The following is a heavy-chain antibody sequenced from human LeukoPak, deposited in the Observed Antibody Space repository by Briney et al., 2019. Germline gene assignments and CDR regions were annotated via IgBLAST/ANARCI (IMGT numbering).Heavy chain of an antibody. D-gene: IGHD2-2*01. CDR1: GYTFSSYA. J-gene: IGHJ3*02. Sequence: GGSLRLSCAASGYTFSSYAMSWVRQAPGKGLKWVSAISGSGGSTYYADSVKGRFTISRDNSKNTLYLQMNSLRAEDTAVYYCAKDSIVVVPAAYPDAFDIWGQGTMVTVSS. V-gene: IGHV3-23*01. CDR3: AKDSIVVVPAAYPDAFDI. CDR2: ISGSGGST.